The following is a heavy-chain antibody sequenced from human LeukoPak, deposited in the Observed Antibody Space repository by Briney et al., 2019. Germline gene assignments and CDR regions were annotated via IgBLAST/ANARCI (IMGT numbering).Heavy chain of an antibody. CDR2: ISYDGSNK. CDR1: GFTFSSYG. D-gene: IGHD3-22*01. V-gene: IGHV3-30*03. J-gene: IGHJ4*02. Sequence: PGRSLRLSCAASGFTFSSYGMHWVRQAPGKWLEWEAVISYDGSNKYYADSVKGRFTISRDNSKSTLYLQMNSLRAEDTAVYYCARDLGVVVTTFDYWGQGTLVAVSS. CDR3: ARDLGVVVTTFDY.